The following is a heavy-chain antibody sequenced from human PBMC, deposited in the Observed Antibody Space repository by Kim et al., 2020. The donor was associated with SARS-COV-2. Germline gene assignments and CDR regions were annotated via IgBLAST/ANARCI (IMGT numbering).Heavy chain of an antibody. D-gene: IGHD3-22*01. CDR1: GFTFSNYG. CDR3: AKYYYDSSAVKGKGMDV. V-gene: IGHV3-30*18. J-gene: IGHJ6*01. CDR2: ISNDGGGK. Sequence: GGSLRLSCAASGFTFSNYGMHWVRQAPGKGLEWVAVISNDGGGKYYGDSVKGRFSISRDNSKNTLYLQMNSLRPEDTAAYYCAKYYYDSSAVKGKGMDV.